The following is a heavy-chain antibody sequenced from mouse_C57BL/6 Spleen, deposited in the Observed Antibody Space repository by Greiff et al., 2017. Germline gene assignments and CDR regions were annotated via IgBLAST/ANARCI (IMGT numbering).Heavy chain of an antibody. V-gene: IGHV1-53*01. D-gene: IGHD2-2*01. CDR2: INPSNGGT. CDR1: GYTFTSYW. Sequence: VQLQQPGTELVKPGASVKLSCKASGYTFTSYWMHWVKQRPGQGLEWIGNINPSNGGTNYNEKFKSKATLTVDKSSSTAYMQLSSLTSEDSAVYYCAREGGYDADYYAMDYWGQGTSVTVSS. CDR3: AREGGYDADYYAMDY. J-gene: IGHJ4*01.